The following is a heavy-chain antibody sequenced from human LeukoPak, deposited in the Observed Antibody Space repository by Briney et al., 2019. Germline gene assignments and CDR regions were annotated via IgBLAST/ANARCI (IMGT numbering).Heavy chain of an antibody. CDR2: ISGSGGST. CDR1: GFTLSSYA. Sequence: GGSLILSCAASGFTLSSYAMSWVRQAPEKGLEWVSAISGSGGSTYYADSVKGRFTISRDNSKNTLYLQMNSLRAEDTAVYYCAKGRTGTTDYWGQETLVTVSS. CDR3: AKGRTGTTDY. D-gene: IGHD1-7*01. V-gene: IGHV3-23*01. J-gene: IGHJ4*02.